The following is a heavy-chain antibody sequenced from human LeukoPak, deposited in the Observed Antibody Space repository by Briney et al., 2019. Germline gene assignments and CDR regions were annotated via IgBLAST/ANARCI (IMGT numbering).Heavy chain of an antibody. CDR3: ARTTLTSYYFDY. J-gene: IGHJ4*02. V-gene: IGHV4-31*03. CDR2: IYYSGST. D-gene: IGHD1-1*01. Sequence: SETLSLTCTVSGGSISSGGYYWSWIRQHPGTGLEWIGYIYYSGSTYYNPSLKSRVTISVDTSKNQFSLKLSSVTAADTAVYYCARTTLTSYYFDYWGQGTLVTVSS. CDR1: GGSISSGGYY.